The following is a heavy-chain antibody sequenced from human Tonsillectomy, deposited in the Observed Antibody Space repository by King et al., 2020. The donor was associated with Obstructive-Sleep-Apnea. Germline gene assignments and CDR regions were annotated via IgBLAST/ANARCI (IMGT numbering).Heavy chain of an antibody. J-gene: IGHJ4*02. CDR2: INHSGST. D-gene: IGHD3-22*01. V-gene: IGHV4-34*01. Sequence: VQLQQWGAGLLKPSETLSLTCAVYGGSFSGYYWSWIRQPPGKGLEWIGEINHSGSTNYNPSLKSRVTISVDTSKNQFSLKLSSVTAADTAVYYCARGLGYYDSSGLAQYWGQGTLVTVSS. CDR1: GGSFSGYY. CDR3: ARGLGYYDSSGLAQY.